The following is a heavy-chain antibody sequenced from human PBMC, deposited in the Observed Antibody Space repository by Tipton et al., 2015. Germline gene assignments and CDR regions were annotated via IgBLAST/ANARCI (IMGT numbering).Heavy chain of an antibody. Sequence: CAASGFTFSDYYMSWIRQAPGKGLEWVSYISSSSTYTKYADSVKGRFTISRDNAKNSVYLQMHILRAEDTAIYYCAKDTNDFWSGYYSGNFDYWGQGTLVTVSS. CDR1: GFTFSDYY. CDR2: ISSSSTYT. D-gene: IGHD3-3*01. V-gene: IGHV3-11*05. CDR3: AKDTNDFWSGYYSGNFDY. J-gene: IGHJ4*02.